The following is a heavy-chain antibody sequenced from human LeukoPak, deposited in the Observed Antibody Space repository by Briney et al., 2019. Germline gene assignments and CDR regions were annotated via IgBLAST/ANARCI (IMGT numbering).Heavy chain of an antibody. CDR1: GGPFSRYY. Sequence: PSETLSLTCSVSGGPFSRYYWSWIRQPPGKELEWVGRVYTNGITNYNPSLKGRTTISVDESKNQFSLILNSVTAADTAVYYCARGYGDYNIYFDYWGHGTLVTVAS. CDR3: ARGYGDYNIYFDY. D-gene: IGHD4-17*01. CDR2: VYTNGIT. J-gene: IGHJ4*01. V-gene: IGHV4-4*07.